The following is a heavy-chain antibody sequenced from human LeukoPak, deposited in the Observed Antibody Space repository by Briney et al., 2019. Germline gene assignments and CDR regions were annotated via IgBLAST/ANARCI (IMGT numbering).Heavy chain of an antibody. V-gene: IGHV3-7*03. CDR1: GFTFSSYW. Sequence: GGSLRLSCAASGFTFSSYWMSWVRQAPGKGLEWVANIRQDGSEIFYVDSVKGRFTISRDSAKNSLYLQMNSLRAEDTAVYYCARSPDGFDYWGQGTLVTVSS. CDR2: IRQDGSEI. CDR3: ARSPDGFDY. J-gene: IGHJ4*02.